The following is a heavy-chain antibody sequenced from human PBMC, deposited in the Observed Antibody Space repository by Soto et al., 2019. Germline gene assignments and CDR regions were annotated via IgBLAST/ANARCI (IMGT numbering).Heavy chain of an antibody. CDR3: ARGGTSYDSSGYYLFY. D-gene: IGHD3-22*01. Sequence: GASVKVSFKASGYTFTSYAMHWVRQAPGQRLEWMGWINAGNGNTKYSQKFQGRVTITRDTSAGTAYMELSSLRSEDTAVYYCARGGTSYDSSGYYLFYWGQGTLVTVSS. CDR1: GYTFTSYA. J-gene: IGHJ4*02. V-gene: IGHV1-3*01. CDR2: INAGNGNT.